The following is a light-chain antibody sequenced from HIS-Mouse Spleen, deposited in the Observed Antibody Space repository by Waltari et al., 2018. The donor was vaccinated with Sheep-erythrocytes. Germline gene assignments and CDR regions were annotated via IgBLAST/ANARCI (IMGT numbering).Light chain of an antibody. Sequence: EIVLTQSPATLSLSPGERDTLSCRASQSVSSYLAWYQQKPGQAPRLLIDDASNRATGIPARFSGSGSGTDFTLTISSLEPEDFAVYYCQQRSNWYTFGQGTKLEIK. CDR2: DAS. CDR1: QSVSSY. CDR3: QQRSNWYT. J-gene: IGKJ2*01. V-gene: IGKV3-11*01.